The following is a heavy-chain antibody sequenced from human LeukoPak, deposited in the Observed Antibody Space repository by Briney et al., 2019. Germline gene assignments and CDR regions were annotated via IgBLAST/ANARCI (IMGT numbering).Heavy chain of an antibody. Sequence: ASVKVSCKASGYTFTGYYMHWVRQAPGQGLEWMGWINPNSGGTNYAQKFQGRVTMTRDTSISTAYMELSRLRSDDTAVYYCARDVWGVDYYGSGSYVNPFDPWGQGTLVTVSS. V-gene: IGHV1-2*02. CDR2: INPNSGGT. D-gene: IGHD3-10*01. CDR3: ARDVWGVDYYGSGSYVNPFDP. J-gene: IGHJ5*02. CDR1: GYTFTGYY.